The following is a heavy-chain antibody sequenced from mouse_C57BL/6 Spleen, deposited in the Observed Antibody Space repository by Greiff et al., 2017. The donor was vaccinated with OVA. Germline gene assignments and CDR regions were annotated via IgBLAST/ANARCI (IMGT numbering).Heavy chain of an antibody. CDR3: ARALYSNYDWYFDV. V-gene: IGHV3-6*01. J-gene: IGHJ1*03. CDR2: ISYDGSN. D-gene: IGHD2-5*01. CDR1: GYSITSGYY. Sequence: EVKLQESGPGLVKPSQSLSLTCSVTGYSITSGYYWNWIRQFPGNKLEWMGYISYDGSNNYNPSLKNRISITRDTSKNQFFLKLNSVTTEDTATYYCARALYSNYDWYFDVWGTGTTVTVSS.